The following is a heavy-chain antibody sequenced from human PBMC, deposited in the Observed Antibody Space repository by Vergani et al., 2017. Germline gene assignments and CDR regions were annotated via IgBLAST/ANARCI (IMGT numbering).Heavy chain of an antibody. CDR3: ARDLGVAAPYYYYYGMDV. CDR1: GGSISSYY. Sequence: QVQLQESGPGLVKPSETLSLTCTVSGGSISSYYWSWIRQPPGRGLEWIGYIYYSGSTNYNPSLKSRVTISVDTSTNQFSLKLSSVTAADTAVYYCARDLGVAAPYYYYYGMDVWGQGTTVTVSS. V-gene: IGHV4-59*01. D-gene: IGHD6-19*01. CDR2: IYYSGST. J-gene: IGHJ6*02.